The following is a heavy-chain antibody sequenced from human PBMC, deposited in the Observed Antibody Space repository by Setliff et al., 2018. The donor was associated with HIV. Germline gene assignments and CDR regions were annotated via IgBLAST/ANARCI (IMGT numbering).Heavy chain of an antibody. CDR2: IGGSGGST. Sequence: GGSLRLSCAASGFTFSSYEMNWVRQAPGKGLEWVSVIGGSGGSTYYADSVKGRFTISRNNSKNTLYLQMNSLRAEDTAVYYCAKGSVRMHYYDSSGYFQHWGQGTPVTVSS. D-gene: IGHD3-22*01. J-gene: IGHJ1*01. CDR3: AKGSVRMHYYDSSGYFQH. V-gene: IGHV3-23*01. CDR1: GFTFSSYE.